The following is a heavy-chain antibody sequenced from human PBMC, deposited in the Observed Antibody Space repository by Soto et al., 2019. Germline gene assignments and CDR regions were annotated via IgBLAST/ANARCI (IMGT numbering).Heavy chain of an antibody. CDR2: IYYSGST. D-gene: IGHD2-21*02. Sequence: QLQLQESGPGLVKPSETLSLTCTVSGGSISSSSYYWGWIRQPPGKGLEWIGSIYYSGSTYYNPSLKSRVTISVDTSKNQFSLKLSSVTAADTAVYYCASLRPGPQTEYNWFDPWGQGTLVTVSS. CDR1: GGSISSSSYY. J-gene: IGHJ5*02. CDR3: ASLRPGPQTEYNWFDP. V-gene: IGHV4-39*01.